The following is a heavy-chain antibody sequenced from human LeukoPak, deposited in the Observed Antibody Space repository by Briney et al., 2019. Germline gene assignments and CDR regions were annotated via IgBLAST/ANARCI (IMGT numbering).Heavy chain of an antibody. Sequence: GRSLRLSCAASGFTFSNYGMHWVRQAPGKGLEWVALIWYDGNNKYYVDSVKGRFTVSRDNSKNTLYLQMNSLRAEDTALYYCARGRSITLLRGVAMSDGFDIWGQGAMVAVSS. V-gene: IGHV3-33*01. J-gene: IGHJ3*02. CDR1: GFTFSNYG. D-gene: IGHD3-10*01. CDR2: IWYDGNNK. CDR3: ARGRSITLLRGVAMSDGFDI.